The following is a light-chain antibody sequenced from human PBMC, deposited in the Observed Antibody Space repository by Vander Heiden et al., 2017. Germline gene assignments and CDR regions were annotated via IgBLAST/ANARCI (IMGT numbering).Light chain of an antibody. V-gene: IGKV1-17*01. CDR3: LQHNAYPWA. CDR1: RDIRSD. Sequence: DIQMTQSSSSLSASVGARVTMTCRASRDIRSDLDWYRQKPGKVPKRLIFGASNLQSGVPSRFSGSGSGTDFTLTISSLQTEDSATYYCLQHNAYPWAFGQGTKVEIK. J-gene: IGKJ1*01. CDR2: GAS.